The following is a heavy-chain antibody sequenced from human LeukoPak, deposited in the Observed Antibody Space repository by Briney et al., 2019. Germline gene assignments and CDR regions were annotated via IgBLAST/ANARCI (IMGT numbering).Heavy chain of an antibody. Sequence: PGGSLRLSCAASGFTFSSYLMHWVRQSPGKGLVWVARMNSYERSTSYADSVKGRFTISIYNAKNTLYLQMNSLRAEDTAVYYCARNYYGSGSYPHWGQGTLVTVSS. CDR3: ARNYYGSGSYPH. J-gene: IGHJ4*02. D-gene: IGHD3-10*01. CDR1: GFTFSSYL. CDR2: MNSYERST. V-gene: IGHV3-74*01.